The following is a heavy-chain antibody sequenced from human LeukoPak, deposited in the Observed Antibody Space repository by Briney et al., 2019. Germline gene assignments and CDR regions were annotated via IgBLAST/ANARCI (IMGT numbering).Heavy chain of an antibody. J-gene: IGHJ4*02. CDR2: TYSGGST. V-gene: IGHV3-66*01. CDR3: ARGGSGYDIDY. Sequence: GGSLRLSCAASGFTVSSNYMSWVRQAPGKGLEWVAVTYSGGSTDYADSVKGRFIISRDDSENTLYPQMNSLRAEDTAVYYCARGGSGYDIDYWGQGTLVTVSS. CDR1: GFTVSSNY. D-gene: IGHD5-12*01.